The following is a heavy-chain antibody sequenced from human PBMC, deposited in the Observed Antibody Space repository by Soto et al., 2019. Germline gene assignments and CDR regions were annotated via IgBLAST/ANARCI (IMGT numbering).Heavy chain of an antibody. Sequence: QVQLQESGPGLVKPSQTLSLTCTVSGDSISSGGTYRTWIRQHPGKGLEWIGNIYYRGSTNYNPSLKSRATISVDASKNHFSLKLSSVTAADTAVYYCVGSPRPTYYFDHWGQGTLVTVSS. J-gene: IGHJ4*02. CDR3: VGSPRPTYYFDH. V-gene: IGHV4-31*03. D-gene: IGHD6-6*01. CDR1: GDSISSGGTY. CDR2: IYYRGST.